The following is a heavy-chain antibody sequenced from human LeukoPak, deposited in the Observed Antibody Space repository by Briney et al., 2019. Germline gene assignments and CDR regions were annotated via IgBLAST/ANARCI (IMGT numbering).Heavy chain of an antibody. CDR2: ISGSGGST. CDR1: GFPLSSCA. Sequence: GGSLRLFCTASGFPLSSCAMSWVRQAPGKGLEWVSAISGSGGSTYYADSVKSRFTISRDNSKNTLYLQMNSLRAEDTAVYYCAKDGAALHALDTWGQGTMVTVSS. V-gene: IGHV3-23*01. D-gene: IGHD6-13*01. J-gene: IGHJ3*02. CDR3: AKDGAALHALDT.